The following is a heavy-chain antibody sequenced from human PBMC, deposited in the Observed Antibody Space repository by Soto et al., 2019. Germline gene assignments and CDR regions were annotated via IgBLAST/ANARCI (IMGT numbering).Heavy chain of an antibody. D-gene: IGHD2-21*02. CDR3: STPRLTVVTVYHHFEY. Sequence: PVGSLRLSCASSVFTFSTYAIHCVRHSPGKWLEWVAVISYDGTSKYYAHSVKGRFTISRDNSKNTLYLQMNSLRAEDTAVYYCSTPRLTVVTVYHHFEYWGQGAPVSVS. CDR1: VFTFSTYA. V-gene: IGHV3-30-3*01. CDR2: ISYDGTSK. J-gene: IGHJ4*02.